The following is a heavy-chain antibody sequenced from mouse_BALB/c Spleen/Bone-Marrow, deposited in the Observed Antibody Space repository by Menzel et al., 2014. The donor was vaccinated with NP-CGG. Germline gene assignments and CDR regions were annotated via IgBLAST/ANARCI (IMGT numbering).Heavy chain of an antibody. CDR2: IDPYNGGT. J-gene: IGHJ2*01. V-gene: IGHV1S135*01. Sequence: EVQLQQSGPELEKPGALVKISCKASGYSFTAYNMNWVKQSNGKSLEWIGYIDPYNGGTSYNQKFKGKATLTVDKSSSTAYRHPNSLTSEDSAVYYCARSRDVGYFDYWGQGTTLTVSS. CDR3: ARSRDVGYFDY. CDR1: GYSFTAYN. D-gene: IGHD3-3*01.